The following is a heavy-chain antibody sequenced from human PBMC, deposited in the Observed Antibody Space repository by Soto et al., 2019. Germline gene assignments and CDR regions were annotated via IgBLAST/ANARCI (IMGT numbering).Heavy chain of an antibody. J-gene: IGHJ6*03. CDR3: AREAPYSSSTAYYYYYYMDV. CDR1: SGSISSSNW. CDR2: IYHSGST. D-gene: IGHD6-13*01. Sequence: QVQLQESGPGLVKPSGTLSLTCAVSSGSISSSNWWSWVRQPPGKGLEWIGEIYHSGSTNYNPSLKSRVTISVDKSKNQFSLKLSSVTAADTAVYYCAREAPYSSSTAYYYYYYMDVWGKGTTVTVSS. V-gene: IGHV4-4*02.